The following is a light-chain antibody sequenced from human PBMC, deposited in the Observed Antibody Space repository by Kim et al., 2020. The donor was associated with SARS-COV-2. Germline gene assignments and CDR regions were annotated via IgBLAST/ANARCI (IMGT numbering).Light chain of an antibody. J-gene: IGKJ1*01. V-gene: IGKV1D-13*01. CDR1: QDITTA. Sequence: AIQLTQSPSSLSASVGDRVTITCRASQDITTALAWYQQKPGKTPKLLMYDVSTLESGVPSRFSGSGSGTDFTLTIGSLQPEDFATYYCQQFKNYPRTFGQWTKVDIK. CDR3: QQFKNYPRT. CDR2: DVS.